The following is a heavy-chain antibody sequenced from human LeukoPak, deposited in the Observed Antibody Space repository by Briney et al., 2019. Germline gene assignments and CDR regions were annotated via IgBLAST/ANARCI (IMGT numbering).Heavy chain of an antibody. D-gene: IGHD6-13*01. Sequence: PGGSLRLSCAASGFTFDDYGMSWVRQAPGKGLEWVSSISNTRTYIYYADSVKGRFTISRDNAKNSLYLQRNSPRAEDTAVYYCARDSSSWYFNAFDIWGQGTMVTVSS. CDR1: GFTFDDYG. CDR3: ARDSSSWYFNAFDI. V-gene: IGHV3-21*01. J-gene: IGHJ3*02. CDR2: ISNTRTYI.